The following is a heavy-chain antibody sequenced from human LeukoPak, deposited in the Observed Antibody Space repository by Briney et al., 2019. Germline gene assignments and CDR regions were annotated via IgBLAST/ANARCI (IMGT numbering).Heavy chain of an antibody. D-gene: IGHD1-26*01. CDR3: APYNSGSRNAFDI. Sequence: SETLSLTCTVSGGSISSGAYYWTWIRQHPEKGLEWIGYMHYSGSTYYNPSLKSRITILVDTSKNQFSLKLSSVTAADTALYYCAPYNSGSRNAFDIWGQGTMVTVSS. V-gene: IGHV4-31*03. CDR2: MHYSGST. CDR1: GGSISSGAYY. J-gene: IGHJ3*02.